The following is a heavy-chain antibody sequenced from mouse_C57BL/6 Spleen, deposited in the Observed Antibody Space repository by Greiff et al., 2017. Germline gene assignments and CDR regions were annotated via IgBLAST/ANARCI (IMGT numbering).Heavy chain of an antibody. CDR2: FYPGSGSI. Sequence: QVQLKESGAELVKPGASVKLSCKASGYTFTEYTIHWVKQRSGQGLEWIGWFYPGSGSIKYNEKFKDKATLTADKSSSTVYMELSRLTSEDSAVYFCARHDVYDGYYAREDWYFDVWGTGTTVTVSS. D-gene: IGHD2-3*01. V-gene: IGHV1-62-2*01. CDR1: GYTFTEYT. CDR3: ARHDVYDGYYAREDWYFDV. J-gene: IGHJ1*03.